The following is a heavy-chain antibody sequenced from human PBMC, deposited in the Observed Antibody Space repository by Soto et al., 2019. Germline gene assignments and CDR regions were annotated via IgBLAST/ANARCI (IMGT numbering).Heavy chain of an antibody. J-gene: IGHJ6*03. CDR3: ARGIGSYYYMDV. Sequence: GGSLXLSCAASGFXFSSYDMHWVRQATGKGLEWVSTIGAAGDTSYPGSVKGRFTISRENARNSLYLQMNSLRAGDTAVYYCARGIGSYYYMDVWGKGTTVTLSS. CDR1: GFXFSSYD. CDR2: IGAAGDT. D-gene: IGHD2-15*01. V-gene: IGHV3-13*01.